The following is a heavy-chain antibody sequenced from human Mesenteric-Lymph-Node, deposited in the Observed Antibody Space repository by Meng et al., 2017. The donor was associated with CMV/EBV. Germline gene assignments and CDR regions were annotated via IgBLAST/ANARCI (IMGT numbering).Heavy chain of an antibody. V-gene: IGHV3-23*03. J-gene: IGHJ4*02. CDR1: D. CDR2: IYSGGGNT. D-gene: IGHD2-2*01. Sequence: DMTVVRQYPGKGLECVSLIYSGGGNTHYADSVKGRFTISRDNSQNTVYLQMNSLRPEDTALYYCARKGFPNRPTVVIPAASPFDYWGQGTLVTVSS. CDR3: ARKGFPNRPTVVIPAASPFDY.